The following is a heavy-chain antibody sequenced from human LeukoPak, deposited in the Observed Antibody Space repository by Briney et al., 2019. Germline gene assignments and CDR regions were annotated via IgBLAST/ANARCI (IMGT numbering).Heavy chain of an antibody. Sequence: ASVKVSCKASGYTFTSYYMHWVRQAPGQGLEWMGIINPSGGSTSYAQKFQGRVTMTRDTSTSTVYMELSSLRSEDTAVYYCARGRRYDNSGYHVKADYWGQGTLVTVSS. J-gene: IGHJ4*02. CDR2: INPSGGST. V-gene: IGHV1-46*01. CDR3: ARGRRYDNSGYHVKADY. CDR1: GYTFTSYY. D-gene: IGHD3-22*01.